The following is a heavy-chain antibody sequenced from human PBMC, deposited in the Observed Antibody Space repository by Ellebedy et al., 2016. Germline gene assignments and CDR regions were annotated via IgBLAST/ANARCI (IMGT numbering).Heavy chain of an antibody. D-gene: IGHD2-2*01. CDR2: IWYDGSNK. J-gene: IGHJ6*03. V-gene: IGHV3-30*19. CDR1: GFTFSSYG. CDR3: ARDRVPAVTYYYYYYMDV. Sequence: GGSLRLSCAASGFTFSSYGMHWVRQAPGKGLEWVAVIWYDGSNKYYADSVKGRFTISRDNSKNTLYLQMNSLRAEDTAAYYCARDRVPAVTYYYYYYMDVWGKGTTVTVSS.